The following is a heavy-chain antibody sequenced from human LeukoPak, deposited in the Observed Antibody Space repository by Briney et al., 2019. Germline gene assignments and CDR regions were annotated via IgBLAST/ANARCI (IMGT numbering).Heavy chain of an antibody. CDR2: VNQDGSGK. J-gene: IGHJ4*02. CDR3: TSANYGPAY. V-gene: IGHV3-7*01. Sequence: GGSLRLSCAASGFIFSSAWMSWVRQAPGKGLEWVANVNQDGSGKYYVDSVKGRFTISKDNAKNSLYLQMNSLRAEDTAVYYCTSANYGPAYWGQGTLVTVSS. CDR1: GFIFSSAW. D-gene: IGHD5-24*01.